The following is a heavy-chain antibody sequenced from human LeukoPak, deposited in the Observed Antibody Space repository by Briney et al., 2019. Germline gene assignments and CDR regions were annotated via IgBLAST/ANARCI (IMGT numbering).Heavy chain of an antibody. Sequence: SETPSLTCTVSGGSISSGGYYWSWIRQHPGKGLERIGYIYYSGSTYYNPSLKSRVTISVDTSKNQFSLKLSSVTAADTAVYYCAREYYYDSSGYYYSRYFDYWGQGALVTVSS. J-gene: IGHJ4*02. CDR1: GGSISSGGYY. CDR2: IYYSGST. CDR3: AREYYYDSSGYYYSRYFDY. D-gene: IGHD3-22*01. V-gene: IGHV4-31*03.